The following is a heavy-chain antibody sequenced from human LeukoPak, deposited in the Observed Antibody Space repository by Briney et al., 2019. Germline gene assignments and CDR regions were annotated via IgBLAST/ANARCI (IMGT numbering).Heavy chain of an antibody. CDR2: ISSSSSYI. CDR3: ARDEKGGIAVA. Sequence: GGSLRLSCAASGFTFSSYSMNWVRQAPGKGLEWVSSISSSSSYIYYADSVKGRFTISGDNAKNSLYLQMNSLRAEDTAVYYCARDEKGGIAVARGQGTLVTVSS. CDR1: GFTFSSYS. V-gene: IGHV3-21*01. D-gene: IGHD6-19*01. J-gene: IGHJ4*02.